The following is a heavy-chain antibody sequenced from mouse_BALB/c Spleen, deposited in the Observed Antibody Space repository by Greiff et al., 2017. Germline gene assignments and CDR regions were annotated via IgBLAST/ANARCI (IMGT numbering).Heavy chain of an antibody. J-gene: IGHJ3*01. CDR3: ARDGMITTSWFAY. D-gene: IGHD2-4*01. V-gene: IGHV7-3*02. CDR2: IRNKANGYTT. Sequence: EVKLVESGGGLVQPGGSLRLSCATSGFTFTDYYMSWVRQPPGKALEWLGFIRNKANGYTTEYSASVKGRFTISRDNSQSILYLQMNTLRAEDSATYYCARDGMITTSWFAYWGQGTLVTVSA. CDR1: GFTFTDYY.